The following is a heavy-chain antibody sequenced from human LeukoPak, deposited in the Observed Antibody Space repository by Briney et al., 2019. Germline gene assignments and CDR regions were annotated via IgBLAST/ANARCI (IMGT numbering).Heavy chain of an antibody. D-gene: IGHD3-22*01. CDR1: GFAFSSYA. V-gene: IGHV3-23*01. J-gene: IGHJ4*02. CDR2: ISGSGGST. CDR3: AKDGDSSGLYYFDY. Sequence: GGSLRLSCAASGFAFSSYAMSWVRQAPGKGLEWVSAISGSGGSTYYADSVKGRFTTSRDNSKNTLYLQMNSLRAEDTAVYYCAKDGDSSGLYYFDYWGQGTLVTVSS.